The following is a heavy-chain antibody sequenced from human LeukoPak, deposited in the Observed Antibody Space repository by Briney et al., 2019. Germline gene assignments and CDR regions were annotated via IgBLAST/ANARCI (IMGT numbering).Heavy chain of an antibody. CDR2: IYYSGST. CDR1: GDSIISSSYY. Sequence: PSETLSLTCTVSGDSIISSSYYWGWIRQPPGKGLEWIGSIYYSGSTYYDPSLSSRVTISIDKSKNQFSLKVTSVTAADTAIYFCATDGYNRKWYFDYWGQGALVTVSS. V-gene: IGHV4-39*07. J-gene: IGHJ4*02. D-gene: IGHD5-24*01. CDR3: ATDGYNRKWYFDY.